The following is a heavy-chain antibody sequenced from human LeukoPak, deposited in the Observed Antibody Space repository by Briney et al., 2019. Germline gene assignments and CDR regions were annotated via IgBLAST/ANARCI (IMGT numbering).Heavy chain of an antibody. Sequence: PGGSLRPSCAASGFTFSSYSMNWVRQAPGKGLEWVSSISSSSSYIYYADSVKGRFTISRDNAKNSLYLQMNSLRAEDTAVYYCARVPTYYYDSSGYPVGYFDYWGQGTLVTVSS. CDR2: ISSSSSYI. D-gene: IGHD3-22*01. CDR1: GFTFSSYS. V-gene: IGHV3-21*01. CDR3: ARVPTYYYDSSGYPVGYFDY. J-gene: IGHJ4*02.